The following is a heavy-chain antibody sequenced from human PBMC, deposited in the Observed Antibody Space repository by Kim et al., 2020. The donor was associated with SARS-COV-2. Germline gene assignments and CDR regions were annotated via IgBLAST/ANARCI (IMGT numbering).Heavy chain of an antibody. D-gene: IGHD6-19*01. Sequence: GGSLRLSCAASGFTFSSYAMHWVRQAPGKGLEWVAVISYDGSNKYYADSVKGRFTISRDNSKNTLYLQMNSLRAEDTAVYYCARDLGARGWYPYYWGQGTLVTVSS. CDR3: ARDLGARGWYPYY. V-gene: IGHV3-30-3*01. J-gene: IGHJ4*02. CDR2: ISYDGSNK. CDR1: GFTFSSYA.